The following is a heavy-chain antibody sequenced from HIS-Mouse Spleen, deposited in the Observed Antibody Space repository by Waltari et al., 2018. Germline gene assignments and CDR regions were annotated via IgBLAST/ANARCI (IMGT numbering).Heavy chain of an antibody. D-gene: IGHD7-27*01. Sequence: QVQLVESGGGVVQPGRSLRLSCAASGFTFSSYAMNWVRQAPGKGLEWVAVISYDGSNKYYADSVKGRFTISRDNSKNTLYLQMNSLRAEDTAVYYCARDRLGIDYWGQGTLVTVSS. V-gene: IGHV3-30-3*01. CDR2: ISYDGSNK. CDR1: GFTFSSYA. CDR3: ARDRLGIDY. J-gene: IGHJ4*02.